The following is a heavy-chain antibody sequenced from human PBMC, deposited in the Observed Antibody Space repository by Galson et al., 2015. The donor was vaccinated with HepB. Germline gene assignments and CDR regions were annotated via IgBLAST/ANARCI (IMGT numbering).Heavy chain of an antibody. CDR3: ARGAGLSSGWAEYFQH. CDR2: IIPIFGTA. CDR1: GGTFSSYA. V-gene: IGHV1-69*13. Sequence: SVKVSCKASGGTFSSYAISWVRQAPGQGLEWMGGIIPIFGTANYAQKFQGRVTITADESTSTAYMELSSLRSEDTAVYYCARGAGLSSGWAEYFQHWGQGTLVTVSS. J-gene: IGHJ1*01. D-gene: IGHD6-19*01.